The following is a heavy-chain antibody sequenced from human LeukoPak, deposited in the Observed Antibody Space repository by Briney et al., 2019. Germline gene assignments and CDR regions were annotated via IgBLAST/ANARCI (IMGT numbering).Heavy chain of an antibody. V-gene: IGHV4-4*07. CDR1: GGSISSYY. D-gene: IGHD1-26*01. CDR2: IYTSGST. J-gene: IGHJ4*02. CDR3: ARDGIVGATSFDY. Sequence: PSETLSLTCTVSGGSISSYYWSWIRQPAGKGLEWIGRIYTSGSTNYNPSLKRRVTISVEKSKNQFSLKLSSVTAADTAVYYCARDGIVGATSFDYWGQGTLVTVSS.